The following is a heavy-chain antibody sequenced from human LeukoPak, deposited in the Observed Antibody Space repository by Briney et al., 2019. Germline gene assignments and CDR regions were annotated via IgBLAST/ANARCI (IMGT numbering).Heavy chain of an antibody. Sequence: KVSCKASGYTFTSYWIGWVRQMPGKGLEWMGIIYPGDSDTRYSPSFQGQVTISADKSISTAYLQWSSLKASDTAMYYCASPGPFSIGYCSGGSCWRGAFDIWGQGTMVTVSS. D-gene: IGHD2-15*01. V-gene: IGHV5-51*01. CDR3: ASPGPFSIGYCSGGSCWRGAFDI. CDR1: GYTFTSYW. CDR2: IYPGDSDT. J-gene: IGHJ3*02.